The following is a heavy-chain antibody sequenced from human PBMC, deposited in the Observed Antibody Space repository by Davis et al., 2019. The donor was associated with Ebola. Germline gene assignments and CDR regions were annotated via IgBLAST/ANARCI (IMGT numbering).Heavy chain of an antibody. CDR3: ERNIVVVPAAPYYYYYYGMDV. CDR1: GFSLSTSGMC. Sequence: SGPTLVKPTQTLTLTCTFSGFSLSTSGMCVSWIRQPPGKALEWLARIDWDDDKYYSTSLKTRLTISKDTSKNQVVLTMTNMDPVDTATYYCERNIVVVPAAPYYYYYYGMDVWGQGTTVTVSS. J-gene: IGHJ6*02. D-gene: IGHD2-2*01. CDR2: IDWDDDK. V-gene: IGHV2-70*11.